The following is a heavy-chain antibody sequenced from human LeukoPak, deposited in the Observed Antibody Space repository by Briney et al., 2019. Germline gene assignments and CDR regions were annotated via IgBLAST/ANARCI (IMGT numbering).Heavy chain of an antibody. Sequence: GGSPRLSCAASGFTFSSYWMSWVRQAPGKGLEWVANIKQDGSEKYYVDSVKGRFTISRDNAKNSLYLQMNSLRAEDTAVYYCARAVQLWLPRVGYYFDYWGQGTLVTVSS. CDR1: GFTFSSYW. J-gene: IGHJ4*02. CDR2: IKQDGSEK. D-gene: IGHD5-18*01. CDR3: ARAVQLWLPRVGYYFDY. V-gene: IGHV3-7*01.